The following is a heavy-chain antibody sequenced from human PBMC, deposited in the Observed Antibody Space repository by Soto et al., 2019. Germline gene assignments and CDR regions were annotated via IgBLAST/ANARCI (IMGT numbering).Heavy chain of an antibody. V-gene: IGHV1-46*01. J-gene: IGHJ4*02. CDR1: GYTFTKFH. D-gene: IGHD3-16*01. Sequence: QVQLIQFGAEVKKPGASVKVSCRASGYTFTKFHIHWVRQAPGQGLEWMGMIDPSGGVTRDAQRFQGRITMPSDTSACRVYMELRGLTSEDTAVYYCAREVIGHDNYETIGYYFDHWGPGALVTVSS. CDR3: AREVIGHDNYETIGYYFDH. CDR2: IDPSGGVT.